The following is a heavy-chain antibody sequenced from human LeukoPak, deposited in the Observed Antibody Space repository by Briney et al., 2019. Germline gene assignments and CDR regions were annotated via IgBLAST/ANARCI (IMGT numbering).Heavy chain of an antibody. Sequence: PGGSLRLSCAASGLTFSSYIMHWVRQAPWKGLEWVSSISSSGTYIYYADSVKGRFTISRDNAKNSVHLQMNSLRAEDTAVYYCARDQGGSGGNWGQGTLVTVSS. CDR3: ARDQGGSGGN. D-gene: IGHD3-10*01. CDR2: ISSSGTYI. J-gene: IGHJ4*02. V-gene: IGHV3-21*01. CDR1: GLTFSSYI.